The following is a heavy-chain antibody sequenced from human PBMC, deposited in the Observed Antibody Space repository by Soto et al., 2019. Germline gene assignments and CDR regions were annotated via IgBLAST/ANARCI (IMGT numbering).Heavy chain of an antibody. CDR2: ISHDGINK. CDR1: GFSFSSYP. CDR3: ARDMYSSDYFVKWFEP. J-gene: IGHJ5*02. V-gene: IGHV3-30-3*01. D-gene: IGHD6-19*01. Sequence: QVRLVESGGGVVQPGRSLRLSCTASGFSFSSYPMYWFRQPPGKGLEWVAVISHDGINKHYADSVKGRVTVSRDNSNHSLDLQLNSLRGEDTAMYYCARDMYSSDYFVKWFEPWGQGTLVTVSS.